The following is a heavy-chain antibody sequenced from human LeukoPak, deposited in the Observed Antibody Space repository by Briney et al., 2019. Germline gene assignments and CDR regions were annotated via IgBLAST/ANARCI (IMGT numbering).Heavy chain of an antibody. CDR1: GGTFSSYA. D-gene: IGHD3-3*01. CDR2: IIPIFGTA. Sequence: SVKVSCKASGGTFSSYAISWVRQAPGQGLEWMGGIIPIFGTANYAQKFQGRVTITADESTSTAYMELSSLRSEDTAVYYCARDGAPSTLNGGFLEWPSGYDYWGQGTLVTVSS. CDR3: ARDGAPSTLNGGFLEWPSGYDY. J-gene: IGHJ4*02. V-gene: IGHV1-69*13.